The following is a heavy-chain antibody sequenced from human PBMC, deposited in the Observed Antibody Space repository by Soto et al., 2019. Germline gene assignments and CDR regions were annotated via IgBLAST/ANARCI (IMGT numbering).Heavy chain of an antibody. V-gene: IGHV4-30-4*01. J-gene: IGHJ4*02. CDR1: GGSISSGDYY. D-gene: IGHD5-12*01. Sequence: QVQLQESGPGLVKPSQTLSLTCTVSGGSISSGDYYWSWIRQPPGKGLEWIGYIYYSGSTYYNPSLKSRVTISVDTSKNQFSLKLSSVTAADTAVYYCARGPSLIDSGYDYGPFDYWGQGTLVTVSS. CDR2: IYYSGST. CDR3: ARGPSLIDSGYDYGPFDY.